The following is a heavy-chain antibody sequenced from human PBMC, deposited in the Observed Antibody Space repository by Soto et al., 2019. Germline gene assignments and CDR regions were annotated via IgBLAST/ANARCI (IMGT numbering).Heavy chain of an antibody. J-gene: IGHJ6*03. Sequence: ASVKVSCKASGYTFTSYDINWVRQATGQGLEWMGWMNPNSGNTGYAQKFQGRVTMTRNTSISTAYMELSSLRSEDTAVYYCALKKVGYHYYYMDVWGKGTTVTVSS. CDR1: GYTFTSYD. CDR3: ALKKVGYHYYYMDV. D-gene: IGHD1-26*01. V-gene: IGHV1-8*01. CDR2: MNPNSGNT.